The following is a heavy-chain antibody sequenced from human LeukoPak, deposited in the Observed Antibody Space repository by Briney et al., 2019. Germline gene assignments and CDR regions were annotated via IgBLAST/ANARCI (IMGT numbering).Heavy chain of an antibody. J-gene: IGHJ4*02. D-gene: IGHD5-12*01. Sequence: GGSLRLSCAASAFXFSSYGIHWVRQAPGKGLEWEAVISYDGNNKHYADSVKGRFTISRDNSENTLYLQVNSLRAEDAAVYYCAKPRGYSGYARFDYWGQGTLVTVSS. V-gene: IGHV3-30*18. CDR3: AKPRGYSGYARFDY. CDR1: AFXFSSYG. CDR2: ISYDGNNK.